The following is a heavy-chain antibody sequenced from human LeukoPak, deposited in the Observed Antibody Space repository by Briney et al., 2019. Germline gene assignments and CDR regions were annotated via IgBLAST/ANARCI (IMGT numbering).Heavy chain of an antibody. V-gene: IGHV4-34*01. CDR3: AREGDTAMVRYFDY. D-gene: IGHD5-18*01. Sequence: SETLSLTCAVYGGSFSGYYWSWIRQPPGKGLEWIGEINHSGSTNYNPSLKSRVTISVDTSKNQFSLKLSSVTAADTAVYYCAREGDTAMVRYFDYWGQGTLVTVSS. CDR1: GGSFSGYY. CDR2: INHSGST. J-gene: IGHJ4*02.